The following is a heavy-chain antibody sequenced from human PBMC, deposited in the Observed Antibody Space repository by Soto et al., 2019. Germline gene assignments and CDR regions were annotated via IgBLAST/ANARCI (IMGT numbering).Heavy chain of an antibody. J-gene: IGHJ6*02. Sequence: QVQLQESGPGLVKPSQTLSLTCTVSGGSIRSGGYYWSWVRQNPRRGLEWIGNIYYSGNTYYNPSLKSRLTISVDTSKNQFSLNLSSVIAADTAVYYCARDRLMATAGTARHYFGLDVWGQGTTVTVSS. CDR3: ARDRLMATAGTARHYFGLDV. D-gene: IGHD5-18*01. CDR1: GGSIRSGGYY. V-gene: IGHV4-31*03. CDR2: IYYSGNT.